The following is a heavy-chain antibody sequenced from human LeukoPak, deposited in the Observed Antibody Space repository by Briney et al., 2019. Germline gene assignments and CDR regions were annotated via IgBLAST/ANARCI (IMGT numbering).Heavy chain of an antibody. V-gene: IGHV4-30-4*01. CDR3: ARDRYSYGHFDY. CDR2: IYNSGST. CDR1: GGSISSGDYY. D-gene: IGHD5-18*01. J-gene: IGHJ4*02. Sequence: PSETLSLTCTVSGGSISSGDYYWSWIRQSPGKGLEWIGYIYNSGSTYYNPSLKSRVTISVDTSKNQFSLKLSSMTAADTAVYYCARDRYSYGHFDYWGQGTLVTVSS.